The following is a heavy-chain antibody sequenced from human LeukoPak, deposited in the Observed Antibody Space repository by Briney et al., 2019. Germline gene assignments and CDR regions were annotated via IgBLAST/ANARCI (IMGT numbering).Heavy chain of an antibody. D-gene: IGHD1-1*01. CDR2: ISSSSSYI. CDR1: GFTFSSYS. J-gene: IGHJ4*02. CDR3: AREFSQLERRGSFDY. Sequence: GGSLRLSCAASGFTFSSYSMNWVRQAPGKGLEWVSSISSSSSYIYYADSVKGRFTISRDNAKNSLYLQMNSLRAEDTAVYYCAREFSQLERRGSFDYWGQGTLVTVSS. V-gene: IGHV3-21*01.